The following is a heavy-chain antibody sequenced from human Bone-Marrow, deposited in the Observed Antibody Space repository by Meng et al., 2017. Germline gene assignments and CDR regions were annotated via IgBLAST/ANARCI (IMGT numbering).Heavy chain of an antibody. J-gene: IGHJ4*02. CDR1: GGSISSGYY. V-gene: IGHV4-38-2*02. D-gene: IGHD1-26*01. Sequence: SETLSLTCTVSGGSISSGYYWGWIRQPPGKGLEWIGSIYHSGSTYYNPSLKSRVTISVDTSKNQFSLKLSSVTAADTAVYYCARGVGATSGWGQGTLVTVSS. CDR2: IYHSGST. CDR3: ARGVGATSG.